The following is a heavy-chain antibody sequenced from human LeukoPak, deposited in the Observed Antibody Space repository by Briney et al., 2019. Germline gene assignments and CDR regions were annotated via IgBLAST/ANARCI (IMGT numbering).Heavy chain of an antibody. D-gene: IGHD5-18*01. Sequence: PSETLSLTCTVSGGSISSYYWSWIRQPPGKGLEWIGYIYYSGSTNYNPSLKSRVTISVDTPKNQFSLKLSSVTAADTAVYYCARSRKDTAMVNYYYYYGMDVWGQGTTVTVSS. CDR3: ARSRKDTAMVNYYYYYGMDV. CDR1: GGSISSYY. J-gene: IGHJ6*02. CDR2: IYYSGST. V-gene: IGHV4-59*01.